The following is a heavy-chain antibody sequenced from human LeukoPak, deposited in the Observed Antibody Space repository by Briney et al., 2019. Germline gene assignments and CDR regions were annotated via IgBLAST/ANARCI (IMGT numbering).Heavy chain of an antibody. J-gene: IGHJ3*02. V-gene: IGHV4-34*01. CDR3: AGRRYGGLQHAFDI. CDR1: GGSFNGYY. Sequence: PSETLSLTCAVYGGSFNGYYWGWIRQPPGKGLEWIGEINHSGSTNYNPSLKSRVTISVDTSKNQFSLKLSSVTAADTAVYYCAGRRYGGLQHAFDIWGQGTMVTVSS. D-gene: IGHD4-23*01. CDR2: INHSGST.